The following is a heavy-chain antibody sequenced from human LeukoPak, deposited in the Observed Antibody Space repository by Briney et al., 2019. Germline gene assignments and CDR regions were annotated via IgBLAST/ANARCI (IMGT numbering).Heavy chain of an antibody. J-gene: IGHJ4*02. CDR3: VKDPTYFDY. CDR1: GFTFSSYW. CDR2: ISSGSNSI. V-gene: IGHV3-21*01. Sequence: GGSLRLSCAASGFTFSSYWMSWVRQAPGKGLEWVSSISSGSNSIYYTDSVKGRFTISRDNAKDSLYLEMNSLRAEDTAIYYCVKDPTYFDYWGQGTLVTVSS.